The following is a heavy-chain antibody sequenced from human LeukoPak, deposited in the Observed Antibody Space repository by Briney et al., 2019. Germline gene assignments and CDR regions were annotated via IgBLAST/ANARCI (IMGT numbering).Heavy chain of an antibody. V-gene: IGHV3-30-3*01. D-gene: IGHD1-26*01. CDR3: ARDQRRRWELLRGLFDY. Sequence: GGSLRLSCAASGFTFSSYAMHWVRQAPGKGVEWVAVISYDGSNKYYADSVKGRFTISRDSSKNTLYLQMNSLRAEDTAVYYCARDQRRRWELLRGLFDYWGQGTLVTVSS. J-gene: IGHJ4*02. CDR1: GFTFSSYA. CDR2: ISYDGSNK.